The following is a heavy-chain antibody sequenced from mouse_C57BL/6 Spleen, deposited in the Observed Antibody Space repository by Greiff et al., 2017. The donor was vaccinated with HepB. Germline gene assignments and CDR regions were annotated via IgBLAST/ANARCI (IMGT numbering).Heavy chain of an antibody. Sequence: QVQLQQSGAELVRPGTSVKVSCKASGYSFTNYLIEWVKQRPGQGLEWIGVINPGSGGTNYNEKFKGKATLTADKSSSTAYMQLSSLTSEDSAVYFCAKYDYGFAYWGQGTLVTVSA. V-gene: IGHV1-54*01. J-gene: IGHJ3*01. CDR2: INPGSGGT. CDR1: GYSFTNYL. D-gene: IGHD2-4*01. CDR3: AKYDYGFAY.